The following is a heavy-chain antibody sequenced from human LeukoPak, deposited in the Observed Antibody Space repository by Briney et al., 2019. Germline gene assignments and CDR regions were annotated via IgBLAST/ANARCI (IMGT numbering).Heavy chain of an antibody. Sequence: SETLSLTCAVSGYSISSGYYWGWIRQPPGKGREWIGGIYHSGSTYYNPSLKSRVTISVDTSKNQFSLKLSSVTAADTAVYYCARRYYDYVWGSYRYTSYYFDYWGQGTLVTVSS. D-gene: IGHD3-16*02. V-gene: IGHV4-38-2*01. CDR1: GYSISSGYY. CDR2: IYHSGST. J-gene: IGHJ4*02. CDR3: ARRYYDYVWGSYRYTSYYFDY.